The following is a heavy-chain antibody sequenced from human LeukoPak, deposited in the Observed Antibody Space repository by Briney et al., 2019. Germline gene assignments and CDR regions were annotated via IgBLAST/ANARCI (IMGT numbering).Heavy chain of an antibody. J-gene: IGHJ4*02. CDR2: IYYSGST. CDR1: GGSISSYY. D-gene: IGHD2-15*01. V-gene: IGHV4-59*08. CDR3: AKQAYCTSSRCYPFDY. Sequence: PSETLSLTCTVSGGSISSYYWSWIRQPPGKGLEWIGFIYYSGSTSYNPSLKSRVTISVDTSKNQFSLKLSSVTAADTAVSYCAKQAYCTSSRCYPFDYWGQGTLVTVSS.